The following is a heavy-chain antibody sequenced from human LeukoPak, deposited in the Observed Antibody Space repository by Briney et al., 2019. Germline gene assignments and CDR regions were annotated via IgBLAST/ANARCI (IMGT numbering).Heavy chain of an antibody. J-gene: IGHJ4*02. CDR3: ARGLTTVTVKDYFDY. CDR2: IKQDGSEK. CDR1: GFTFRSYW. Sequence: PGGSLRLSCAASGFTFRSYWMSWVRQAPGKGLEWVANIKQDGSEKYYVDSVKGRFTISRDNAKNSLYLQMNSLRAEDTAVYYCARGLTTVTVKDYFDYWGQGTLVTVSS. D-gene: IGHD4-11*01. V-gene: IGHV3-7*01.